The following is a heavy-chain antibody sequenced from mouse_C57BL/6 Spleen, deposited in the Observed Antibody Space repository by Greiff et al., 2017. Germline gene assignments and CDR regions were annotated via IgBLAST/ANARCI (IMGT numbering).Heavy chain of an antibody. Sequence: QVHVKQSGAELVRPGASVKLSCKASGYTFTDYYINWVKQRPGQGLEWIARIYPGSGNTYYNEKFKGKATLTAEKSSSTAYMQLSSLTSEDSAVYFCATYYDYGGTFAYWGQGTLVTVSA. CDR3: ATYYDYGGTFAY. V-gene: IGHV1-76*01. D-gene: IGHD2-4*01. CDR2: IYPGSGNT. CDR1: GYTFTDYY. J-gene: IGHJ3*01.